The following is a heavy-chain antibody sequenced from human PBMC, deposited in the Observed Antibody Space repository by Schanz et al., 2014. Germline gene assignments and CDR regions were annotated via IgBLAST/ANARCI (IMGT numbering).Heavy chain of an antibody. D-gene: IGHD6-19*01. CDR1: GFTFISYD. CDR2: ISHDGNNK. CDR3: VREEDSPFFLGCYYYMDY. V-gene: IGHV3-30*19. J-gene: IGHJ6*03. Sequence: QAQLVESGGGVVQPGRSLRLSCVASGFTFISYDIHWVRQAPGKGLEWAALISHDGNNKHYVDSVEGRFTISRDKSKCMLVLEMSSRRVEDAAVYECVREEDSPFFLGCYYYMDYWGKGTAVTVSS.